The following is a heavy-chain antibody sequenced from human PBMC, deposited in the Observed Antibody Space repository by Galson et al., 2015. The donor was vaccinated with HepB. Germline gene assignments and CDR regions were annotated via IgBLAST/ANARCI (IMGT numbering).Heavy chain of an antibody. Sequence: SVKVSCKASGGTFSSYTISWVRQAPGQGLEWMGRIIPILGIANYAQKFQGRVTITADKSTSTAYMELSSLKASDTAMYYCASTYVLGSVDIWGQGTMVTVSS. CDR1: GGTFSSYT. CDR3: ASTYVLGSVDI. CDR2: IIPILGIA. D-gene: IGHD3-16*01. J-gene: IGHJ3*02. V-gene: IGHV1-69*02.